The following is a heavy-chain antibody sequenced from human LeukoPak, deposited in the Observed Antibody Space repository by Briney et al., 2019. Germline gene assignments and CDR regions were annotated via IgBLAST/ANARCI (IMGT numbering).Heavy chain of an antibody. CDR1: GFTFRSYS. CDR2: IRYDGSNK. D-gene: IGHD2-2*01. V-gene: IGHV3-30*02. J-gene: IGHJ4*02. CDR3: AKVLGYCSSTSCYYDY. Sequence: GGSLRLSCAASGFTFRSYSMNWVRQAPGKGLEWVAFIRYDGSNKYYADSVKGRFTISRDNSKNTLYLQMNSLRAEDTAVYYCAKVLGYCSSTSCYYDYWGQGTLVTVSS.